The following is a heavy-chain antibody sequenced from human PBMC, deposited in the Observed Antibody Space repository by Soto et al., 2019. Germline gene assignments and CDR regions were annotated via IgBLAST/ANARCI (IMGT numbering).Heavy chain of an antibody. CDR1: GFTFSSYA. J-gene: IGHJ5*02. CDR2: LYVSVGGI. Sequence: GGSLRLSCAASGFTFSSYAIIWIRQGPGKGLEWVSGLYVSVGGIHYADPVKGRFTISRDNSASSVYLQRNNLRVEDTAIYYCAKDAVSGHGVWLGQAWGQQTVVNASS. D-gene: IGHD5-12*01. CDR3: AKDAVSGHGVWLGQA. V-gene: IGHV3-23*01.